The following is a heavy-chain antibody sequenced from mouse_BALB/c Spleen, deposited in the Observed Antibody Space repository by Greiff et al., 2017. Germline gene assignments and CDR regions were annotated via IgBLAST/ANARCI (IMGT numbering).Heavy chain of an antibody. CDR3: ARNGGYGSSYLDY. V-gene: IGHV2-2*02. Sequence: VMLVESGPGLVQPSQSLSITCTVSGFSLTSYGVHWVRQSPGKGLEWLGVIWSGGSTDYNAAFISRLSISKDNSKSQVFFKMNSLQANDTAIYYCARNGGYGSSYLDYWGQGTTLTVSS. CDR2: IWSGGST. J-gene: IGHJ2*01. D-gene: IGHD1-1*01. CDR1: GFSLTSYG.